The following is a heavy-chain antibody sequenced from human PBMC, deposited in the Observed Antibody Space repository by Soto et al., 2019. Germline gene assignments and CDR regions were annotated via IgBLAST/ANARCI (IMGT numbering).Heavy chain of an antibody. V-gene: IGHV4-34*01. CDR2: IDHSGNT. D-gene: IGHD1-26*01. J-gene: IGHJ4*02. CDR1: ADSFSNYY. Sequence: QVQLQQWGAGLLKPSETLSLTCGVNADSFSNYYWIWIRQPPGKGLEWIGEIDHSGNTNCSPSLKSRVTMSVDTSKNQFSLRLTSVTAADTAVYYCVGGRGRLVGFDYWGQGTLVTVSS. CDR3: VGGRGRLVGFDY.